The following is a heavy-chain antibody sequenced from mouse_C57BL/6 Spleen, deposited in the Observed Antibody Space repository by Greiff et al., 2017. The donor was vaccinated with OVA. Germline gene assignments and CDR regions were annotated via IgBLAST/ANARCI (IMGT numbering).Heavy chain of an antibody. CDR3: AGGQLRLPWFAY. Sequence: VQLQQPGAELVKPGASVKMSCKASGYTFTSYWITWVKQRPGQGLEWIGDIYPGSGSTNYNEKFKSKATLTVEPSSSTAYMQLSSLTSEDSAVYYCAGGQLRLPWFAYWGQGTLVTVSA. D-gene: IGHD3-2*02. CDR2: IYPGSGST. J-gene: IGHJ3*01. CDR1: GYTFTSYW. V-gene: IGHV1-55*01.